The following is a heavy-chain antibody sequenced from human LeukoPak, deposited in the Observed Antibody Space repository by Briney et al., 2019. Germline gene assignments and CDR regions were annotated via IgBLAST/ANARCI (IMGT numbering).Heavy chain of an antibody. CDR3: ARVKAGGTSCYSCWFDP. D-gene: IGHD2-2*01. CDR1: GGSISSSSYY. Sequence: SETLSLTCTVSGGSISSSSYYWGWIRQPPGKGLEWIGSIYYSGSTYYNPSLKSRVTISVDTSKNQFSLKLSSVTAADTAVYYCARVKAGGTSCYSCWFDPWGQGTLVTVSS. V-gene: IGHV4-39*07. J-gene: IGHJ5*02. CDR2: IYYSGST.